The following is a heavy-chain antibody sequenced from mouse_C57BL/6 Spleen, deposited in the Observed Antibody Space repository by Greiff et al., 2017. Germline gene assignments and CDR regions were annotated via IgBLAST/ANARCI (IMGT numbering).Heavy chain of an antibody. V-gene: IGHV5-17*01. Sequence: EVMLVESGGGLVKPGGSLKLSCAASGFTFSDYGMHWVRQAPEKGLEWVAYISSGSSTIYYADTVKGRFTISRDNAKNTLFLQMTSLRSEDTAMYYCAAYGSSYYAMDYWGQGTSVTVSS. CDR3: AAYGSSYYAMDY. D-gene: IGHD1-1*01. CDR2: ISSGSSTI. J-gene: IGHJ4*01. CDR1: GFTFSDYG.